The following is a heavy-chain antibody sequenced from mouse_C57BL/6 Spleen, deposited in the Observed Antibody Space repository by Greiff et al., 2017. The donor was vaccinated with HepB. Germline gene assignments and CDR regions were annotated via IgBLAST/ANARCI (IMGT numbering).Heavy chain of an antibody. CDR3: ARDGSSYYWYFDV. V-gene: IGHV1-22*01. J-gene: IGHJ1*03. D-gene: IGHD1-1*01. CDR1: GYTFTDYN. Sequence: DVKLQESGPELVKPGASVKMSCKASGYTFTDYNMHWVKQSHGKSLEWIGYINPNNGGTSYNKKFKGKATLTVNKSSSTAYMELRSLTSEDSAVYYCARDGSSYYWYFDVWGTGTTVTVAS. CDR2: INPNNGGT.